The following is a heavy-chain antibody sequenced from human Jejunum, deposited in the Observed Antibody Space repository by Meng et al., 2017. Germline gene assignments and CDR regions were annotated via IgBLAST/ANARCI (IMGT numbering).Heavy chain of an antibody. CDR2: ISYSGSN. CDR1: GGSISRGVYY. D-gene: IGHD3-10*01. CDR3: ARDRFSSGSSNWFDP. V-gene: IGHV4-31*02. Sequence: QVQLPESGAGLVQPSRTLSLPWTVSGGSISRGVYYCNWIRQHPGKGLEWIGYISYSGSNYNDPSLKRRVTISLEASKNQFSLNLSSVTAADTAVYYCARDRFSSGSSNWFDPWGQGTLVTVSS. J-gene: IGHJ5*02.